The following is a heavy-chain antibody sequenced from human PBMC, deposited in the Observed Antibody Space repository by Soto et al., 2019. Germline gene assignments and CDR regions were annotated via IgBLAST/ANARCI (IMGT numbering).Heavy chain of an antibody. CDR3: ARDLNTYYYDSSGYYGY. Sequence: QVQLVQSGAEVQKPGSSVKVSCKASGGTFSSYAISWVRQAPGQGLEWMGGIIPIFGTANYAQKFQGRVTITADESTSTAYMELSSLRSEDTAVYYCARDLNTYYYDSSGYYGYWGQGTLVTVSS. V-gene: IGHV1-69*01. CDR2: IIPIFGTA. D-gene: IGHD3-22*01. CDR1: GGTFSSYA. J-gene: IGHJ4*02.